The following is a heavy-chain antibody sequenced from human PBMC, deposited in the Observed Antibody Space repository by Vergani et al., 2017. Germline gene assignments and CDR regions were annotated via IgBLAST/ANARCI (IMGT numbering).Heavy chain of an antibody. J-gene: IGHJ3*02. CDR1: GYTITDYY. Sequence: QVPLVQSGSAVKTPGASVKVSCKASGYTITDYYIHWVRHAPGQRLEWMGWINPNSGGTEYAQKFQSRVTMTWDTSISTAYMELSRLRSDDTAVYYCASPSSNDAFDIWGQGTMVTVSS. CDR2: INPNSGGT. D-gene: IGHD4-11*01. V-gene: IGHV1-2*02. CDR3: ASPSSNDAFDI.